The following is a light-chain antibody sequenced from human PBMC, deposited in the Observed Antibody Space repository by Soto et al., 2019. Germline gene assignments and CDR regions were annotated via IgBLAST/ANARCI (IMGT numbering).Light chain of an antibody. J-gene: IGLJ1*01. CDR1: SSDIGAYIF. CDR2: DIA. Sequence: QSVLTQPASVSXXPGQSITISCTGTSSDIGAYIFVSWYQQHPGKAPKLIIYDIANRPSGVSYRFSGSKSANTASLTISGLQADDEADYYCVSFTTKKSYVFGTGTKLTVL. CDR3: VSFTTKKSYV. V-gene: IGLV2-14*03.